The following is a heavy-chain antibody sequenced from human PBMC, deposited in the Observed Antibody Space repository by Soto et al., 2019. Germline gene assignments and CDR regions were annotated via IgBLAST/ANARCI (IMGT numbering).Heavy chain of an antibody. J-gene: IGHJ4*02. CDR1: GSSISSYY. CDR2: IYYSGST. V-gene: IGHV4-59*01. Sequence: QVQLQESGPGLVKPSETLSLTCTVSGSSISSYYWSWIRQPPGKGLEWIGYIYYSGSTNYNPSLKRRVTISVDTSKNQFSLKLSSVTAADTAVYYCARVYGGAFDYWGQGTLVTVSS. CDR3: ARVYGGAFDY. D-gene: IGHD4-17*01.